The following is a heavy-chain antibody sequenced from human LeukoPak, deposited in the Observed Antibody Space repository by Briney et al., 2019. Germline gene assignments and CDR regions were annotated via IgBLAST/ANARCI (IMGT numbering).Heavy chain of an antibody. CDR1: GGSFSGYY. CDR3: ARKGLGSTSPFGY. CDR2: INHSGST. D-gene: IGHD6-6*01. Sequence: PSETLSLTCAVYGGSFSGYYWSWIRQPPGKGLEWIGEINHSGSTNYNPSLKSRVTMSVDTSKNQLSLKLSSVTAADTALYYCARKGLGSTSPFGYWGQGTLVTVSS. V-gene: IGHV4-34*01. J-gene: IGHJ4*02.